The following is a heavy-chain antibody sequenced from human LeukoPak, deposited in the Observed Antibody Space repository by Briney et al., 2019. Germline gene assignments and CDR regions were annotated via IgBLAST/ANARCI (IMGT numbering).Heavy chain of an antibody. J-gene: IGHJ4*02. CDR1: GFPFTTYA. CDR2: ISGGGGGT. CDR3: AKGTERYREVSSFDY. Sequence: PGGSLRLSCAASGFPFTTYAMSWVRQAPGKGLEWVSAISGGGGGTYYADFVKGRFTISRGNSKNTLYLQMNSLRAEDTAAYYCAKGTERYREVSSFDYWGQGTLVAVSS. V-gene: IGHV3-23*01. D-gene: IGHD3-10*01.